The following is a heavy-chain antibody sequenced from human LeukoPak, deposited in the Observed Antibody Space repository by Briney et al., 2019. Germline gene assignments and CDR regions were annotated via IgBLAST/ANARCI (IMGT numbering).Heavy chain of an antibody. CDR1: EFTFSRYG. CDR2: IRYDGGSQ. Sequence: GGSLRLSCAASEFTFSRYGMYWVRQAPGKGLEWVTFIRYDGGSQYYGDSVKGRFTISRDNSNNTLYLQMNSLRPEDTAVYYGPKGLNYFDTGGLIPFAPWGKEPLVTVSS. V-gene: IGHV3-30*02. J-gene: IGHJ5*02. D-gene: IGHD3-22*01. CDR3: PKGLNYFDTGGLIPFAP.